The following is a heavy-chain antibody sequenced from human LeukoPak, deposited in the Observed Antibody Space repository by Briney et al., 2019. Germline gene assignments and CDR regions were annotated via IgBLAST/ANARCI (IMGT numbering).Heavy chain of an antibody. J-gene: IGHJ5*02. Sequence: SQTLSLTCAVSGGSISSGGYSWSWIRQPAGKGLEWIGRIYTSGSTNYNPSLKSRATMSVDTSKNQFSLKLSSVTAADTAVYYCARDRYYYGSETGLDPWGQGTLVTVSS. CDR3: ARDRYYYGSETGLDP. CDR1: GGSISSGGYS. CDR2: IYTSGST. V-gene: IGHV4-61*02. D-gene: IGHD3-10*01.